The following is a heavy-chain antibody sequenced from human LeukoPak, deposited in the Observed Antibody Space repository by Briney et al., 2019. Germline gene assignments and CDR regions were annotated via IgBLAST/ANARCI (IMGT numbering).Heavy chain of an antibody. CDR1: GYTLTELS. CDR2: FDPEDGET. D-gene: IGHD3-22*01. J-gene: IGHJ5*02. CDR3: ATETKWLVNGFDA. Sequence: ASVRVSCKVSGYTLTELSMHWVRQAPGKGREWVGGFDPEDGETIYAQKFRGRVTMTEDTSTDTAYMELSSRRSEDTAVDYCATETKWLVNGFDAWGQGTLVTVSS. V-gene: IGHV1-24*01.